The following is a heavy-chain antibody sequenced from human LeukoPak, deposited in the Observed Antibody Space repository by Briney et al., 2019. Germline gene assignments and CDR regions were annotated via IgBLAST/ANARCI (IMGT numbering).Heavy chain of an antibody. CDR1: GGSISSGDYY. D-gene: IGHD5-12*01. CDR2: IYYSGST. V-gene: IGHV4-30-4*01. CDR3: ARDREWLRFRGFDI. Sequence: SQTLSLTCTVSGGSISSGDYYWSWIRQPPGKGLEWIGYIYYSGSTYYNPSLKSRVTISVDTSKNQFSLKLSSVTAADTAVYYCARDREWLRFRGFDIWGQGRMVTVSS. J-gene: IGHJ3*02.